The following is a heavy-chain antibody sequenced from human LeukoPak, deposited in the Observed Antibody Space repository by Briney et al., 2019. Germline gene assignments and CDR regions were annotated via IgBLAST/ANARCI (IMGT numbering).Heavy chain of an antibody. D-gene: IGHD2-15*01. CDR2: IYYSGST. CDR3: VRGGGYDPFDL. V-gene: IGHV4-59*01. J-gene: IGHJ3*01. CDR1: GGSISSYY. Sequence: PSETLSLTCTVSGGSISSYYWSWIRQPPGKGLEWIGYIYYSGSTNYNPSLKSRVTISVDTSKNQFSLKLRSVTAADTAVYYCVRGGGYDPFDLWGQGRMVTVSS.